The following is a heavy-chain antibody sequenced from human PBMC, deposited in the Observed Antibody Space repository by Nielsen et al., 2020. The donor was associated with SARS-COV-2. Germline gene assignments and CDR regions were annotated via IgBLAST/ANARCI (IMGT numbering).Heavy chain of an antibody. CDR3: ARDLYGYYGSGSPGY. D-gene: IGHD3-10*01. J-gene: IGHJ4*02. V-gene: IGHV7-4-1*02. Sequence: ASVKVSCKASGYTFTSYAMSWVRQAPGQGLEWMGWINTNTGNPTYAQGFTGRFVFSLDTSVSTAYLQISSLKAEDTAVYYCARDLYGYYGSGSPGYWGQGTLVTVSS. CDR1: GYTFTSYA. CDR2: INTNTGNP.